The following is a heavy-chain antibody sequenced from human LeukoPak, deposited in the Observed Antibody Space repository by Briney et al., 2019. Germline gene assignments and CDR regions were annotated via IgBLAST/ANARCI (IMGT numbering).Heavy chain of an antibody. Sequence: SGGSLRLSCAAFGFTFSSYSMNWVRQAPGKGLEWVSYISSSSSTLYYADSVKGRFTISRDNANNSLYLQMDSLRAEDTAVYYCVREHSGYNAIDYWGQGALVTVSS. D-gene: IGHD3-22*01. V-gene: IGHV3-48*04. CDR2: ISSSSSTL. CDR1: GFTFSSYS. J-gene: IGHJ4*02. CDR3: VREHSGYNAIDY.